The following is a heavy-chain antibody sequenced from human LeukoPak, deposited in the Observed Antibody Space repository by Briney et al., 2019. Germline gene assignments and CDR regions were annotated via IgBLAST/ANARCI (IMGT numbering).Heavy chain of an antibody. Sequence: ASVKVSCKASGYTFTSYGISWVRQAPGQGLEWMGWISAYNGNTNYAQKLQGRVTMTTDTSTSTAYMELRSLRSDDTAVYYCARDSGYDFWSGYEVWGKGTTVTVSS. CDR1: GYTFTSYG. V-gene: IGHV1-18*01. D-gene: IGHD3-3*01. CDR2: ISAYNGNT. CDR3: ARDSGYDFWSGYEV. J-gene: IGHJ6*04.